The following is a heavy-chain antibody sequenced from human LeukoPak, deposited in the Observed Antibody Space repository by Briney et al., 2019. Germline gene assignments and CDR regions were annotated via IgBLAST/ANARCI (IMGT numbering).Heavy chain of an antibody. D-gene: IGHD4-17*01. CDR1: GFTFSSYW. J-gene: IGHJ4*02. Sequence: GGSLRLSCEASGFTFSSYWMHWVRQAPGKGLVWVSRINNDGSCTNYADSVKGRFTFSRDNAKNTLYLQMNSLRAEDTAVYYCAREGHGDYDYFDYWGQGTLVTVSS. CDR3: AREGHGDYDYFDY. CDR2: INNDGSCT. V-gene: IGHV3-74*01.